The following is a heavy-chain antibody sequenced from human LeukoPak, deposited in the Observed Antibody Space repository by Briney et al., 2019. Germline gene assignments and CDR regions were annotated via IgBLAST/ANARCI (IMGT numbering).Heavy chain of an antibody. V-gene: IGHV4-4*07. CDR3: ARDRSSGWTTGDAFDI. CDR1: GGSISAYY. Sequence: PSETLSLTCTVSGGSISAYYWSWIRQPAGKGLEWIGRIYTTGSTNYNPSLRSRVTMSVDTSKNQFSLRLKSVTAADTAVYYCARDRSSGWTTGDAFDIWGQGTMVTVSS. D-gene: IGHD6-19*01. J-gene: IGHJ3*02. CDR2: IYTTGST.